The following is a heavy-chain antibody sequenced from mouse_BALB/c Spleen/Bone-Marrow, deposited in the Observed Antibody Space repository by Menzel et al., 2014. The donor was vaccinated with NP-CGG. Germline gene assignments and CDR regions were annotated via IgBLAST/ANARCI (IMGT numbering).Heavy chain of an antibody. D-gene: IGHD1-1*01. CDR1: GFDFSSYW. Sequence: EVKLMESGGGLVQPGGSLKLSCAASGFDFSSYWMSWVRQAPGKGLEWLGEINPDSSTINYTPSLKGKFIISRDNAKNTLYLQMGKVRSEDTALYYCARQGYYGRSDYWGQGTTLTVSS. CDR3: ARQGYYGRSDY. J-gene: IGHJ2*01. CDR2: INPDSSTI. V-gene: IGHV4-1*02.